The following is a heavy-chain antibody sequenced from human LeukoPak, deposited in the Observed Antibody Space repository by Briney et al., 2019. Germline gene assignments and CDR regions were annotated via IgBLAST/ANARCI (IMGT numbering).Heavy chain of an antibody. Sequence: SEILSLTCAVSGYSISSGYYWGWVRQPPGKGLEWIGSIYHSGSTYYNPSLKSRVTISVDTSKNQFSLKLSSVTAADTAVYYCARRGSRYFDYWGQGTLVTVSS. CDR1: GYSISSGYY. V-gene: IGHV4-38-2*01. J-gene: IGHJ4*02. CDR2: IYHSGST. CDR3: ARRGSRYFDY.